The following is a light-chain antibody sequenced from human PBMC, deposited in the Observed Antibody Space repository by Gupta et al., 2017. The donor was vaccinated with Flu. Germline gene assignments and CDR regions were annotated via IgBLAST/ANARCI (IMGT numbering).Light chain of an antibody. V-gene: IGKV2-28*01. J-gene: IGKJ2*01. CDR3: RQTLQTPYT. CDR1: QSRLHNNGDNF. CDR2: LAS. Sequence: DIVMTQSPLSQPVTPGEPASISCRSSQSRLHNNGDNFLDWYLQKPGQSPQLLIYLASKRASGVPDRFSDSGSGTDFTLKVSRVEAEDVGVYYCRQTLQTPYTFDQGTKLEIK.